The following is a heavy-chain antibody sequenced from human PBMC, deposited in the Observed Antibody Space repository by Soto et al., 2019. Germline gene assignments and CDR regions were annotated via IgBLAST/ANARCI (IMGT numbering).Heavy chain of an antibody. CDR2: INWNGGST. V-gene: IGHV3-20*04. J-gene: IGHJ4*02. CDR1: GFTFDDYG. Sequence: GGSLRLSCAASGFTFDDYGMSWVRQGPGKGLEWVSGINWNGGSTGYADSVKGRFTISRDNSKNSLYLQMNSLRDEDTAIYYCARGSAFIGLDYWGQGTPVTVSS. CDR3: ARGSAFIGLDY. D-gene: IGHD1-26*01.